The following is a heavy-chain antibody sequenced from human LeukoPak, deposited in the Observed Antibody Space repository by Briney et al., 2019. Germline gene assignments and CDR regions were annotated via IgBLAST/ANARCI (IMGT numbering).Heavy chain of an antibody. CDR1: DGSIGSYY. Sequence: SETLSLTCTVSDGSIGSYYWSWIRQPPGKGLEWIGYIYSSGSTNYNPSLKSRVTISLDTSKNLFSLKLSFVTAADTAVYYCARGVAAPGTGGLSWFDPWGQGTLVTVSS. J-gene: IGHJ5*02. CDR3: ARGVAAPGTGGLSWFDP. V-gene: IGHV4-59*01. CDR2: IYSSGST. D-gene: IGHD6-13*01.